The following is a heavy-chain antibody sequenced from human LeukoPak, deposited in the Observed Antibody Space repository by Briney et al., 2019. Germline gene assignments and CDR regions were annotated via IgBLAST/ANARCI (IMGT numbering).Heavy chain of an antibody. CDR3: ARPGYSSGWYYFDY. CDR2: IIPIFGTA. J-gene: IGHJ4*02. D-gene: IGHD6-19*01. CDR1: GGTFSSYA. Sequence: ASVKVSCKASGGTFSSYAISWVRQAPGQGLEWMGRIIPIFGTANYAQKFQGRVTITTDESTSTAYMELSSLRSEDKAVYYCARPGYSSGWYYFDYWGQGTLVTVSP. V-gene: IGHV1-69*05.